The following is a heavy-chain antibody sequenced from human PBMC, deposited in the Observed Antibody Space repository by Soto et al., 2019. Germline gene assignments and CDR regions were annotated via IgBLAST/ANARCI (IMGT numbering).Heavy chain of an antibody. Sequence: SVEVSCKASGGTFSSYSISWVRQAPGQGLEWMGGIIPIFGTANYAQKFQGRVTITADESTSTAYMELSSLRSEDTAVYYCATPVSSGWYDAFDIWGQGTMVTVSS. D-gene: IGHD6-19*01. CDR3: ATPVSSGWYDAFDI. V-gene: IGHV1-69*13. J-gene: IGHJ3*02. CDR2: IIPIFGTA. CDR1: GGTFSSYS.